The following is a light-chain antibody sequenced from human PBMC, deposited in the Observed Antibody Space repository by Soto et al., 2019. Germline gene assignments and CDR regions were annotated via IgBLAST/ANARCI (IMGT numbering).Light chain of an antibody. Sequence: EIVLTQSPGTLSLSPGERATLSCRASQSVASSHLAWYRQKPGQTPRLLIYDASSRATGIPDRISGSGSGTDFTLTISRLEPEDFAVYYCQQRSNWPPVITFGGGTKVEIK. J-gene: IGKJ4*01. CDR3: QQRSNWPPVIT. V-gene: IGKV3D-20*02. CDR1: QSVASSH. CDR2: DAS.